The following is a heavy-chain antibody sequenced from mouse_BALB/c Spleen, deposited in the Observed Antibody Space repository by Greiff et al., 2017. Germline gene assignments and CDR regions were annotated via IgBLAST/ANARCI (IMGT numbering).Heavy chain of an antibody. CDR2: IWAGGST. CDR1: GFSLTSYG. V-gene: IGHV2-9*02. D-gene: IGHD1-1*01. CDR3: ARDGDYGSSNDY. Sequence: VMLVESGPGLVAPSQSLSITCTVSGFSLTSYGVHWVRQPPGKGLEWLGVIWAGGSTNYNSALMSRLSISKDNSKSQVFLKMNSLQTDDTAMYYCARDGDYGSSNDYWGQGTTLTVSS. J-gene: IGHJ2*01.